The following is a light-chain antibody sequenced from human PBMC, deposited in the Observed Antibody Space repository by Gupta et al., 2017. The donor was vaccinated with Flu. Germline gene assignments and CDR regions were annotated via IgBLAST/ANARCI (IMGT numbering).Light chain of an antibody. J-gene: IGKJ3*01. CDR2: EAS. CDR1: QSVSSY. CDR3: QQRSNWPPA. V-gene: IGKV3-11*01. Sequence: EEQATLSCSASQSVSSYLAWYQQKPGQAPRLLNYEASNRATGIPARFSGRRSGTGFPLTISSPEPENFAVFFCQQRSNWPPAFGPGTKVDIK.